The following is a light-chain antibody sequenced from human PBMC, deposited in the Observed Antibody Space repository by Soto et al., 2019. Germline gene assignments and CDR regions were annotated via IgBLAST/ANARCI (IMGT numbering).Light chain of an antibody. J-gene: IGLJ2*01. V-gene: IGLV2-8*01. CDR2: EVS. CDR3: SSYAGSNNLV. Sequence: QSALTQPPSASGSPGQSVTISCTGTSSDVGGYNYVSWYQQHPGKAPKLMIYEVSQRPSGVPDRFSGSKSGNTASLTVSGLQAEDEAAYYCSSYAGSNNLVFGGGTQLTVL. CDR1: SSDVGGYNY.